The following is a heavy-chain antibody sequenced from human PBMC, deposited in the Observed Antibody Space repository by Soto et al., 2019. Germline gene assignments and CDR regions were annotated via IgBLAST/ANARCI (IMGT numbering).Heavy chain of an antibody. V-gene: IGHV4-31*03. CDR2: IYYSGST. Sequence: SETLSLTCTVSGGSISSGGYYWSWIRQHPGKGLEWIGYIYYSGSTYYNPSLKSRVTISVDTSKNQFSLKLSSVTAADTAVYYCARIDIVATAYYFDYWGQGTLVTVSS. CDR3: ARIDIVATAYYFDY. D-gene: IGHD5-12*01. CDR1: GGSISSGGYY. J-gene: IGHJ4*02.